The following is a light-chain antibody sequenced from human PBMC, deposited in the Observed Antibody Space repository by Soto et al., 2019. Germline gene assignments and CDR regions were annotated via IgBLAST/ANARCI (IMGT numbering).Light chain of an antibody. J-gene: IGKJ1*01. CDR3: MPSLVSPLT. CDR2: LAS. Sequence: DIVMTQSPLSLPVSPGEPASISCRSSQSLLNSNGYNCLEWYLQKPGQSPQLLIYLASKRASGVPERVSGSGSGTDFTLKISRVEAEDVGVYYCMPSLVSPLTFCQGTKVQS. V-gene: IGKV2-28*01. CDR1: QSLLNSNGYNC.